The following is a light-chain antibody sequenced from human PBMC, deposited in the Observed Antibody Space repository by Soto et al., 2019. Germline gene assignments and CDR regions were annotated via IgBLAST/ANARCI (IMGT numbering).Light chain of an antibody. V-gene: IGKV1-12*01. Sequence: EIEMTQSPSSVSASVGDRVTITCRASQGSSAWLAWYQQTPGKAPKLLIDAASTLQSVVPSRCNGSGSGKDFTLTINSLQPEDFATYFCQQANRFPITFGQGTRLEIK. CDR3: QQANRFPIT. J-gene: IGKJ5*01. CDR1: QGSSAW. CDR2: AAS.